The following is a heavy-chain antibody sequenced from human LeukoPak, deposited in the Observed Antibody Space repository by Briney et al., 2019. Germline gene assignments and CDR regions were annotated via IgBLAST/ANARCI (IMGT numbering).Heavy chain of an antibody. V-gene: IGHV4-59*01. D-gene: IGHD2-8*02. CDR3: ARLPWYNWFDP. Sequence: SETLSLTCTVSGGSISSYYWSWIRQPPGKGLEWIGYIYYSGRTNYNPSLKSRVSISVDTSKNQFSLKLSSVTAADTAVYYCARLPWYNWFDPWGQGTLVTVSS. J-gene: IGHJ5*02. CDR2: IYYSGRT. CDR1: GGSISSYY.